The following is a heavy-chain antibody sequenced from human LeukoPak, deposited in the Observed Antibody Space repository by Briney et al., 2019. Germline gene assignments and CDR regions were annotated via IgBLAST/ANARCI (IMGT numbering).Heavy chain of an antibody. D-gene: IGHD3/OR15-3a*01. CDR2: IYYSGNT. Sequence: SETLSLTCSVSGVSISSSNSYWGWIRQPPGKGLEWIGSIYYSGNTYYNASLRSQVSISIDTSKNQFSLRLTSVTAADTAVYYCARQTGSGLFILPGGQGTLVTVSS. CDR3: ARQTGSGLFILP. CDR1: GVSISSSNSY. J-gene: IGHJ4*02. V-gene: IGHV4-39*01.